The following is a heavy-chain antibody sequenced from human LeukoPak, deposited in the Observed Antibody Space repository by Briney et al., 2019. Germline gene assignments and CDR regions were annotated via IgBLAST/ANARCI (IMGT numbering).Heavy chain of an antibody. Sequence: PGGSLRLSCAASRFTFSGSAIHWVRQSSGKGLEWVGQIDKKDKGYATATAYAASVKGRFTISRDDSINTADLQMKSLKTEDTALYYCTRDSGTYNWFDPWGQGTLVTVSS. V-gene: IGHV3-73*01. CDR2: IDKKDKGYATAT. D-gene: IGHD1-26*01. CDR3: TRDSGTYNWFDP. J-gene: IGHJ5*02. CDR1: RFTFSGSA.